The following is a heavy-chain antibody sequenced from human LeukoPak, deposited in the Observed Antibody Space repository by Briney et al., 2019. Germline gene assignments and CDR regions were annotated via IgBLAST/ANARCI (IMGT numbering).Heavy chain of an antibody. V-gene: IGHV7-4-1*02. J-gene: IGHJ5*02. D-gene: IGHD3-3*01. CDR1: GYTFTTYA. CDR3: ARGPWSNWFDP. CDR2: INTNTGNP. Sequence: GASVKVSCKASGYTFTTYAMNWMRQAPGQGLEWMGCINTNTGNPTYAQGFTGRFVFSLDTSVSTAYLQISSLKAEDTALYYCARGPWSNWFDPWGQGTLVTVSS.